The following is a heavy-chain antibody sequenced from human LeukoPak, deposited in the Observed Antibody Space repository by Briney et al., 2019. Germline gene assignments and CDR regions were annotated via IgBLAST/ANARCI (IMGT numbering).Heavy chain of an antibody. D-gene: IGHD3-10*01. CDR3: ARDDYRGVTNFDP. CDR1: GGSISPYF. V-gene: IGHV4-59*01. J-gene: IGHJ5*02. Sequence: SETLSPTCTVSGGSISPYFWSWMRQTPGKGLEWIGYISYTGSTNYNPALKSRVTISVDTSKNQFSLQLTSVTAADTAVYYCARDDYRGVTNFDPWGQGTLVTVSS. CDR2: ISYTGST.